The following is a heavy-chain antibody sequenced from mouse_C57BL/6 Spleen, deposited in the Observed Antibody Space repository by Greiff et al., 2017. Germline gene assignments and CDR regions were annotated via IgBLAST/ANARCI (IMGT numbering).Heavy chain of an antibody. J-gene: IGHJ4*01. V-gene: IGHV1-64*01. Sequence: VQLQQPGAELVKPGASVKLSCKASGYTFTSYWMHWVKQRPGQGLEWIGMIHPNSGSTNYNEKFKSKATLTVDKSSSTAYMQLSSLTFEDSAVYYCARGGYDGYYAWYAMDYWGQGTSVTVSS. D-gene: IGHD2-3*01. CDR3: ARGGYDGYYAWYAMDY. CDR2: IHPNSGST. CDR1: GYTFTSYW.